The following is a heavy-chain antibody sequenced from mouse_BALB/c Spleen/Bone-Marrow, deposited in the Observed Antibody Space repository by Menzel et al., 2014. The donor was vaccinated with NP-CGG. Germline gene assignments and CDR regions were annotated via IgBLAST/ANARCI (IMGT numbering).Heavy chain of an antibody. D-gene: IGHD2-1*01. CDR1: GYTFTSYW. V-gene: IGHV1S81*02. J-gene: IGHJ2*01. CDR3: ARCYYGNYFDY. CDR2: INPSNGRT. Sequence: QVQLQQSGAELVKPGASVKLSCKASGYTFTSYWMHWVKQRPGQGLEWIGEINPSNGRTNYNEKFKSKATLTVDKSSSTAYMQFSSLTSEDSAVYYCARCYYGNYFDYWGQGTTLTVSS.